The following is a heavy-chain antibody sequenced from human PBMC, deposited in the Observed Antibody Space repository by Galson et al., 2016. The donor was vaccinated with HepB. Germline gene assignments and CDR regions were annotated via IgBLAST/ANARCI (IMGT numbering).Heavy chain of an antibody. V-gene: IGHV4-4*02. J-gene: IGHJ4*02. D-gene: IGHD3-10*01. CDR3: ARNSGFAQDC. Sequence: SETLSLTCTVSGGSITSSYWWSWVRQTPGKGLEWIGEIHLGGSTNYNPSLKSRVTISVDESNNHLSLNLASVTAADTAVYFCARNSGFAQDCWGQGNLVTVSS. CDR2: IHLGGST. CDR1: GGSITSSYW.